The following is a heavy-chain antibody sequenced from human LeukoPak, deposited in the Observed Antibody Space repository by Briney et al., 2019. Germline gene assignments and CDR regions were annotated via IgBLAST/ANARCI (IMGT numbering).Heavy chain of an antibody. J-gene: IGHJ4*02. D-gene: IGHD3-22*01. CDR2: IRYDGSNK. Sequence: GGSLRLSCAASGFTFSSYGMHWVRQAPGKGLEWVAFIRYDGSNKYYADSVKGRFTISRDNSKNTLYLQMNSLRAEDTAVYYCARDGDYYDSSGYGLFDYWGQGTLVTVSS. CDR3: ARDGDYYDSSGYGLFDY. V-gene: IGHV3-30*02. CDR1: GFTFSSYG.